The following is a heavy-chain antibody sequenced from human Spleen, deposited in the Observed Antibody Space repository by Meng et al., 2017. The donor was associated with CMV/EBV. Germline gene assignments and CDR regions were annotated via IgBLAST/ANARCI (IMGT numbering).Heavy chain of an antibody. D-gene: IGHD6-13*01. CDR3: ARDQQLIPAEYFQH. CDR1: VYTFTSYG. J-gene: IGHJ1*01. CDR2: ISAYNGNT. Sequence: SVYTFTSYGMSWLRQAPGQGLEWMGWISAYNGNTIYAQKVQGRVTMTTDASTNTAYLELRSLRSDDTAVYYCARDQQLIPAEYFQHWGPGTLVTVSS. V-gene: IGHV1-18*01.